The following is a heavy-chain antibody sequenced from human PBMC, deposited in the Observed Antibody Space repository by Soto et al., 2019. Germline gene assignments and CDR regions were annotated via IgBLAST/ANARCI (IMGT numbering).Heavy chain of an antibody. D-gene: IGHD2-2*02. CDR3: ASHCSSTSCYTDWFDP. Sequence: SVKVSCKASGGTFSSYAISWVRQAPGQGLEWMGGIIPIFGTANYAQKFQDRVTITADKSTSTAYMELSSLRSEDTAVYYCASHCSSTSCYTDWFDPWGQGTLVTVSS. V-gene: IGHV1-69*06. J-gene: IGHJ5*02. CDR2: IIPIFGTA. CDR1: GGTFSSYA.